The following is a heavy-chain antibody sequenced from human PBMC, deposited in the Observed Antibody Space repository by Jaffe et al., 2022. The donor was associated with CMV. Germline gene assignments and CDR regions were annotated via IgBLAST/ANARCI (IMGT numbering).Heavy chain of an antibody. CDR2: IYYSGST. CDR1: GGSISSYY. Sequence: QVQLQESGPGLVKPSETLSLTCTVSGGSISSYYWSWIRQPPGKGLEWIGYIYYSGSTNYNPSLKSRVTISVDTSKNQFSLKLSSVTAADTAVYYCAREAVVRGPMGHRAFDIWGQGTMVTVSS. V-gene: IGHV4-59*01. J-gene: IGHJ3*02. D-gene: IGHD3-10*01. CDR3: AREAVVRGPMGHRAFDI.